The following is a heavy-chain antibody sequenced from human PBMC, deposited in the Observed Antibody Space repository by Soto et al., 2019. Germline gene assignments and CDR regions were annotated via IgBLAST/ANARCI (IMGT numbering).Heavy chain of an antibody. Sequence: KPSETLSLTCAVYGGSFSGYYWSWIRQSPEKGLEWIGEINHDGSTNYNPSLKSRVTISVDTSKNQFSLKLNSVTAADTAVYYCASPSFDCGGDCYYFDNWGQGTLVTVSS. CDR2: INHDGST. V-gene: IGHV4-34*01. J-gene: IGHJ4*02. CDR1: GGSFSGYY. D-gene: IGHD2-21*02. CDR3: ASPSFDCGGDCYYFDN.